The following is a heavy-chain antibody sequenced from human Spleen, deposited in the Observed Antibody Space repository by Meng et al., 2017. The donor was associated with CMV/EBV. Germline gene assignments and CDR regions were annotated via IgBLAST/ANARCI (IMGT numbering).Heavy chain of an antibody. Sequence: ASVKVSCKASGYTFTGYYMHWVRQAPGQGLEWMGWINPNSGGTNYAQKFQGRVTMTEDTSTDTAYMELSSLRSEDTAVYYCATWAMANTWGWLVGYYYYGMDVWGQGTTVTVSS. V-gene: IGHV1-2*02. CDR1: GYTFTGYY. CDR3: ATWAMANTWGWLVGYYYYGMDV. CDR2: INPNSGGT. D-gene: IGHD5-24*01. J-gene: IGHJ6*02.